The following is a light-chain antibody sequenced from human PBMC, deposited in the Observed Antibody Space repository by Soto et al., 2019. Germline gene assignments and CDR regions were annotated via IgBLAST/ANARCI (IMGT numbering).Light chain of an antibody. V-gene: IGLV2-14*03. CDR2: DVS. Sequence: QSVLTQPASVSGSPGQSIAISCTATSSDIGGVYNHVSWYQQHPGKAPKHIIYDVSSRPSGVSDRFSGSKSGNTASLTISGLQAEDEADYYCSSYTNNVVFGGGTKVTVL. CDR3: SSYTNNVV. J-gene: IGLJ2*01. CDR1: SSDIGGVYNH.